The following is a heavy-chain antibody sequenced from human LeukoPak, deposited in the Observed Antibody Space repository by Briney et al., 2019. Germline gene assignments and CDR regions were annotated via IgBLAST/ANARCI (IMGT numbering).Heavy chain of an antibody. CDR2: IYYSGST. CDR3: ARADSTGDEIDY. Sequence: SETLSLTCAVYGGSFSGYYWSWIRQPPGKGLEWIGNIYYSGSTYYNSSLKSRVTISVDTSKNHFSLKLNSVTAADTAVYYCARADSTGDEIDYWGQGTLVTVSS. D-gene: IGHD7-27*01. CDR1: GGSFSGYY. J-gene: IGHJ4*02. V-gene: IGHV4-34*01.